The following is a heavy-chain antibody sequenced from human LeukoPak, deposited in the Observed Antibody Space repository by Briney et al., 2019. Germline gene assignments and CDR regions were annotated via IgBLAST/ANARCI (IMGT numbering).Heavy chain of an antibody. D-gene: IGHD3-22*01. V-gene: IGHV4-59*08. CDR3: AGLRGVYVGYYDSSGYIDY. J-gene: IGHJ4*02. CDR1: GGSISSYY. Sequence: SETLSLTCTVSGGSISSYYWSWIRQPPGKGLEWIGYIYYSGSTNYNPSLKSRVTISVDTSKNQFSLKLSSVTAADTAVYYCAGLRGVYVGYYDSSGYIDYWGQGTLVTVSS. CDR2: IYYSGST.